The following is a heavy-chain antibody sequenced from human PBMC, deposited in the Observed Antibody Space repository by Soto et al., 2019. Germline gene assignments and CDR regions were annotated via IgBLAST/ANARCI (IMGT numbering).Heavy chain of an antibody. CDR2: ITGGSGDT. Sequence: GGSLGLSCAASGFTFSSYAMSWVRQAPGKGLEWVSAITGGSGDTYHADSVKGRFTISRDNTKNTLYLQMNSLRTEDTAVYYCAKGSANSRPYYFDYWGRGALVTVSS. CDR3: AKGSANSRPYYFDY. D-gene: IGHD6-13*01. V-gene: IGHV3-23*01. J-gene: IGHJ4*02. CDR1: GFTFSSYA.